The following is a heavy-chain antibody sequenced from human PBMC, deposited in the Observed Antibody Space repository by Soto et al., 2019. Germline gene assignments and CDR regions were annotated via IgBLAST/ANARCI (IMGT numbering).Heavy chain of an antibody. CDR3: ARVTTLFRNWFDP. D-gene: IGHD2-21*01. CDR1: GFTFSSYW. CDR2: IKQDGSEK. Sequence: EVQLVESGGGLVQPGGSLRLSCAASGFTFSSYWMSWVRQAPGKGLEWVANIKQDGSEKYYVDSVKGRFTISRDNAKNSLYLQMNSLRAEDTAVYYCARVTTLFRNWFDPWGQGTLVTVSS. J-gene: IGHJ5*02. V-gene: IGHV3-7*04.